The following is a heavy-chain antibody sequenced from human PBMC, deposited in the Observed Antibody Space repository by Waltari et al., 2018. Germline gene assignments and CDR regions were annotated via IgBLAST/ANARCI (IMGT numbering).Heavy chain of an antibody. J-gene: IGHJ4*01. CDR3: AKDFTMIVVXTDY. D-gene: IGHD3-22*01. CDR1: GFPFSSYA. CDR2: ISGSXGST. Sequence: EVXLLXSGGGLVQPGGSXGLPCAASGFPFSSYAMSWVRQAPGKGXEWVSXISGSXGSTYYADSVXGRFTISRDNSKNTLYLXMNSLRAEXTAVYXCAKDFTMIVVXTDYWGXGTLVTXSS. V-gene: IGHV3-23*01.